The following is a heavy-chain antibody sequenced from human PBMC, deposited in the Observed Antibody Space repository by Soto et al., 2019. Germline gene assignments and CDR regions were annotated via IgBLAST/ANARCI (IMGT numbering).Heavy chain of an antibody. V-gene: IGHV1-2*02. J-gene: IGHJ6*02. Sequence: SLKFSCKASGYTFTFYYMHWERQAPGQGLEWLGWINPNSGGTNYAQKFQGRVTMTREPSISTAYMELSRLRSDDTAVYYCETTTTNIFYGMDVWGQGTTVTVSS. D-gene: IGHD1-7*01. CDR2: INPNSGGT. CDR3: ETTTTNIFYGMDV. CDR1: GYTFTFYY.